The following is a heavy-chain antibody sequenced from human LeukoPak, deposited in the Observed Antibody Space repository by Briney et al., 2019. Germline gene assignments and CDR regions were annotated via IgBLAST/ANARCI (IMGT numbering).Heavy chain of an antibody. D-gene: IGHD3-10*01. J-gene: IGHJ6*02. CDR2: ISWNSGSI. CDR1: GFTFDDYA. CDR3: AKDTARYYYGSGSADYYGMDV. V-gene: IGHV3-9*01. Sequence: GGSLRLSCAASGFTFDDYAMHWVRQAPGKGLEWVSGISWNSGSIGYADSVKGRFTISRDNAKNSLYLQMNSLRAEDTALYYCAKDTARYYYGSGSADYYGMDVWGQGTTVTVSS.